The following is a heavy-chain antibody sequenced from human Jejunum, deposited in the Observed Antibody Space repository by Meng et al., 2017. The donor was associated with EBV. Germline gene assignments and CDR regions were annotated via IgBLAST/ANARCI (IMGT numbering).Heavy chain of an antibody. J-gene: IGHJ5*02. Sequence: LQGQASGPGLLKTPETLSLTCGVSGGSIRSSSHSWGWIRQPPGKGLEWIGSIYYSGTTYYNPSLKSRVIISEDTSKNQFSLKLSSVTAADTAVYYCARGGRFCRSTGCYTIWFDPWGQGTLVTVSS. CDR2: IYYSGTT. D-gene: IGHD2-2*02. V-gene: IGHV4-39*07. CDR1: GGSIRSSSHS. CDR3: ARGGRFCRSTGCYTIWFDP.